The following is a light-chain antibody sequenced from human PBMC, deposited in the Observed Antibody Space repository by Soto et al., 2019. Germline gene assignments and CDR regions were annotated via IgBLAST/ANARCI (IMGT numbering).Light chain of an antibody. CDR1: SCDVGAYNY. J-gene: IGLJ1*01. CDR2: GVT. V-gene: IGLV2-14*01. Sequence: QSVLTQPASVSGSPGQSITISCTGTSCDVGAYNYVSWYQQHPGEAPKLIIYGVTNRPSGVSYRFSGSKSDYTASLTISGLQAEDEADYYCSSYSTSFFYVFGTGTKVTVL. CDR3: SSYSTSFFYV.